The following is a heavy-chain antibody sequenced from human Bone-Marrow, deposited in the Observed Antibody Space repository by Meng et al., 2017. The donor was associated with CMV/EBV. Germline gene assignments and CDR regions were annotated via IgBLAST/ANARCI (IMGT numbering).Heavy chain of an antibody. CDR2: IYHSGST. V-gene: IGHV4-4*02. CDR3: ASSYSSSWYFDY. J-gene: IGHJ4*02. D-gene: IGHD6-13*01. Sequence: SETLSLTCAVSGGSISSSNWWSWVRQPPGKGLEWIGEIYHSGSTNYNPSLKSRVTMSVDRSKNQFSLKLSSVTAADTAVYYCASSYSSSWYFDYWGQGTLVTVSS. CDR1: GGSISSSNW.